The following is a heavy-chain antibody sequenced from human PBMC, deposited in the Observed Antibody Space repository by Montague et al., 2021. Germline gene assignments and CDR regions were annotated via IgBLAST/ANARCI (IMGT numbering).Heavy chain of an antibody. D-gene: IGHD5-24*01. V-gene: IGHV6-1*01. Sequence: CAISGDSVSSNDATWNWIRQSPSRGLEWLGRTYYRSKWYNEYAISVKNRITVNPDTSQNQFSLLLNSVTPEDTAVYYCARGWQKRFDPWGQGTLVTVSS. CDR1: GDSVSSNDAT. CDR2: TYYRSKWYN. J-gene: IGHJ5*02. CDR3: ARGWQKRFDP.